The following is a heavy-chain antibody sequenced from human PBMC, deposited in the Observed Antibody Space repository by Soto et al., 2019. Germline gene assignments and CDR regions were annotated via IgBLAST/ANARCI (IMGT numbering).Heavy chain of an antibody. J-gene: IGHJ4*02. Sequence: LTCTVSGGSISSSSYYWGWIRQPPGKGLEWIGSIYYSGSTYYNPSLKSRVTISVDTSKNQFSLELSSVTAADTAVYYCARDSSGYGDFDSWGQGTLVTVSS. CDR1: GGSISSSSYY. D-gene: IGHD3-22*01. CDR3: ARDSSGYGDFDS. V-gene: IGHV4-39*07. CDR2: IYYSGST.